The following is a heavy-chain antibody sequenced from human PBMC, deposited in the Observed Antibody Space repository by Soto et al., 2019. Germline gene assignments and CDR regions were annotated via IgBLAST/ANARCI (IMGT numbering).Heavy chain of an antibody. J-gene: IGHJ4*02. Sequence: SETLSVTCDVYGGAVSGFIWTWIRKTTGKGLQWIGQINHSGSANYNPSLKSRATISVHTSNSQLPPELSSVTAADTAVYYCARDFKRYSSPPGPLEYWGLGTLVTVSS. CDR3: ARDFKRYSSPPGPLEY. CDR2: INHSGSA. V-gene: IGHV4-34*01. D-gene: IGHD6-13*01. CDR1: GGAVSGFI.